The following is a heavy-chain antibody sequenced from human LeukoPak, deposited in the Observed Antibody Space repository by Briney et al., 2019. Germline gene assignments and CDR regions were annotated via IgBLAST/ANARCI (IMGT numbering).Heavy chain of an antibody. Sequence: GGSLRLSCAASGFTVSSNYMTWVRQAPGKGLEWVSLIYSGDSTYYADSVKGRFTISRDNSKNTVYLQMNSLRAEDTAVYYCAKVSAWAMVGATYFDYWGQGTLVTVSS. V-gene: IGHV3-53*01. CDR2: IYSGDST. J-gene: IGHJ4*02. D-gene: IGHD1-26*01. CDR1: GFTVSSNY. CDR3: AKVSAWAMVGATYFDY.